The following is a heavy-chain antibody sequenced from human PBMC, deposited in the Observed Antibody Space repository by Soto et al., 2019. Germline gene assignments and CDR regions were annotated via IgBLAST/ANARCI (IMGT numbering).Heavy chain of an antibody. Sequence: SETLSLTCTVSGGPISSYYWRWIRQPPGKGLEWIGYIYYSGSTNYNPSLKSRVTISVDTSKNQFSLKLSSVTAADTAVYYCARAPLPGGVGATSRYYFDYWGQRTLVPVSS. CDR2: IYYSGST. CDR1: GGPISSYY. V-gene: IGHV4-59*01. D-gene: IGHD1-26*01. CDR3: ARAPLPGGVGATSRYYFDY. J-gene: IGHJ4*02.